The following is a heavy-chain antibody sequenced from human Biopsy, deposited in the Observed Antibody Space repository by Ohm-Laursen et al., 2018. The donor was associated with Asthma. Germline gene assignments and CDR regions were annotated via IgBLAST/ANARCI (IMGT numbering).Heavy chain of an antibody. Sequence: SSVKASCKSLGGTFNTYVIGWARQAPGQGLEWMGGINSVFGTTTYPQKFQDRATITADDSTSTVYMELSSLRSEDTAVYYCARKAGSCISRTCYSLDFWGQGTLVTVSS. CDR1: GGTFNTYV. D-gene: IGHD2-2*01. V-gene: IGHV1-69*01. CDR2: INSVFGTT. J-gene: IGHJ4*02. CDR3: ARKAGSCISRTCYSLDF.